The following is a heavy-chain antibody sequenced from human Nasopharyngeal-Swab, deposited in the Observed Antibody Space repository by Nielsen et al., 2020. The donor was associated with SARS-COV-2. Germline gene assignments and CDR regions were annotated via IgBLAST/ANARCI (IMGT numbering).Heavy chain of an antibody. CDR3: ARHMLGGPTAFDV. CDR2: IYHSGST. Sequence: SETLSLTCAVSGGSTSSSNWWSWVRQPPGKGLEWIGEIYHSGSTNYNPSLTSRVTISVDKSKNQFSLKLRSVTAADTAVFYCARHMLGGPTAFDVWGQGTVVTVSS. J-gene: IGHJ3*01. V-gene: IGHV4-4*02. D-gene: IGHD2-8*01. CDR1: GGSTSSSNW.